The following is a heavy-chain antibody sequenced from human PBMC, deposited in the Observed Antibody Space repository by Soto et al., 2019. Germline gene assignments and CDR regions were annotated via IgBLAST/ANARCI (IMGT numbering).Heavy chain of an antibody. J-gene: IGHJ4*02. D-gene: IGHD3-10*01. CDR2: IYYSGST. CDR3: ARVLAPYYYGSGSLAFDY. Sequence: PPETLSLTCTVSGGSISSYYWSWIRQPPGKGLEWIGYIYYSGSTNYNPSLKSRVTISVDTSKNQFSLKLSSVTAADTAVYYCARVLAPYYYGSGSLAFDYWGQGTLVTVSS. V-gene: IGHV4-59*01. CDR1: GGSISSYY.